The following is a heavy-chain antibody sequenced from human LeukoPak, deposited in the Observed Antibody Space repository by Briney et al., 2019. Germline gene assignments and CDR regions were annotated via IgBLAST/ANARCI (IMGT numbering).Heavy chain of an antibody. CDR2: ISTTSYI. J-gene: IGHJ4*02. D-gene: IGHD6-6*01. CDR1: GFTFSRSS. CDR3: ARVSSSGVYFFDY. Sequence: GGSLRLSCAASGFTFSRSSMSWVRQAPGKGLEWVSSISTTSYIYYADSVKGRFTISRDNTKNSLYLQMNSLRAQDTAVYYCARVSSSGVYFFDYWGQGALITVSS. V-gene: IGHV3-21*01.